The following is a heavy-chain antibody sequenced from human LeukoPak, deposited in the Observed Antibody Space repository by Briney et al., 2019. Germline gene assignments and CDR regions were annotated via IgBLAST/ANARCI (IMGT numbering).Heavy chain of an antibody. CDR1: GFTFSSYG. CDR3: AELGITMIGGV. D-gene: IGHD3-10*02. J-gene: IGHJ6*04. CDR2: ISYDGSNK. V-gene: IGHV3-30*18. Sequence: GGSLRLSWAAAGFTFSSYGMHWVRQAPGKGLEWVAVISYDGSNKYYADSVKGRFTISRDNAKNSLYLQMNSLRAEDTAVYYCAELGITMIGGVWGKGTTVTISS.